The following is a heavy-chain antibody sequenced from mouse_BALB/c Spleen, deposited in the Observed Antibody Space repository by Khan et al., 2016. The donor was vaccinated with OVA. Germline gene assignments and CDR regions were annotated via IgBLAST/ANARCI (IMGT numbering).Heavy chain of an antibody. J-gene: IGHJ3*01. D-gene: IGHD2-3*01. V-gene: IGHV14-1*02. CDR1: GFNIKDYY. CDR2: IDPENGNT. Sequence: VQLQQSGAELVRPGALVKLSCKASGFNIKDYYIHWVKQRPEQGLEWIGWIDPENGNTIYDPKFQGKANITADTSSNTAYLHFSSLTSEDTAVYYWARAGYSPWFAYWGQGTLVTVSA. CDR3: ARAGYSPWFAY.